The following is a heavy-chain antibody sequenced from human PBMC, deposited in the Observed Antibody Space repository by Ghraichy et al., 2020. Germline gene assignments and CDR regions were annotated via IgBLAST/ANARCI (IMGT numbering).Heavy chain of an antibody. CDR1: GFTFSNYW. V-gene: IGHV3-7*01. Sequence: GGSLRLSCAASGFTFSNYWMTWVRQAPGKGLEWVANIKQDETQKYYVDSVTGRFTISRDNAKNLMYLQMNSLRAEDTAVYYCMRDFGGSSDWGQGTLVTVSS. D-gene: IGHD1-26*01. CDR2: IKQDETQK. J-gene: IGHJ4*02. CDR3: MRDFGGSSD.